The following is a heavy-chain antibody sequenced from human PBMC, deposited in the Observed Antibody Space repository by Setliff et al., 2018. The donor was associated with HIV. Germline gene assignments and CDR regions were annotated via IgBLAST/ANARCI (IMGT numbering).Heavy chain of an antibody. J-gene: IGHJ6*02. CDR2: INAGNGNT. D-gene: IGHD2-15*01. CDR3: AREGLLVTSVGGAFWYHGMDV. V-gene: IGHV1-3*01. Sequence: EASVKVSCKASGYTFTSYAMHWVRQAPGQRLEWMGWINAGNGNTKYSQKFQGRVTITTDESTTTVFMELTGLRSEDTAVYYCAREGLLVTSVGGAFWYHGMDVWGQGTTVTVSS. CDR1: GYTFTSYA.